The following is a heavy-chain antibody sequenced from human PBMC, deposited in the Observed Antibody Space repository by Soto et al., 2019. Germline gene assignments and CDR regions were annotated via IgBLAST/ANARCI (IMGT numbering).Heavy chain of an antibody. CDR2: VGGSGGST. CDR1: GFTFRSYA. CDR3: AKRAPIGYCSGTSCYDGGFFDY. V-gene: IGHV3-23*01. Sequence: GGSLRLSCAASGFTFRSYAMSWVRQTPGKGLEWVSAVGGSGGSTYYADSVKGRFTISRDNPKNTLYLQMNSLRAEDTAVYYCAKRAPIGYCSGTSCYDGGFFDYWGQGTLVTVSS. J-gene: IGHJ4*02. D-gene: IGHD2-2*03.